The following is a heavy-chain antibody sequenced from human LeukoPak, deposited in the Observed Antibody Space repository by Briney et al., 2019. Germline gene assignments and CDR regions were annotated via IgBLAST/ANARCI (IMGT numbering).Heavy chain of an antibody. Sequence: GESLKISCKGSGYSFTSYWIGWVRQMPGRGLEWMGIIYPGDSDTRYSPSFQGQVTIPADKSISTAYPQWSSLKASDTAMYYCARSYGSGSYYKGDYYYGMDVWGKGTTVTVSS. CDR3: ARSYGSGSYYKGDYYYGMDV. J-gene: IGHJ6*04. D-gene: IGHD3-10*01. V-gene: IGHV5-51*01. CDR1: GYSFTSYW. CDR2: IYPGDSDT.